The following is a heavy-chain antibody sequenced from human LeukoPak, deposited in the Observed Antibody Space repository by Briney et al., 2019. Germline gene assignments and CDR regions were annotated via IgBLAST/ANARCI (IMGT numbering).Heavy chain of an antibody. CDR1: GGSISCYY. D-gene: IGHD2/OR15-2a*01. Sequence: SETLSLTCTVSGGSISCYYWSWIRQPPGKGLEWIGYIYYSGSTNYNPSLKSRVTISVDTSKNQFSLKLSSVTAADTAVYYCARVDEYNYYYYMDVWGKGTTVTVSS. J-gene: IGHJ6*03. CDR2: IYYSGST. V-gene: IGHV4-59*01. CDR3: ARVDEYNYYYYMDV.